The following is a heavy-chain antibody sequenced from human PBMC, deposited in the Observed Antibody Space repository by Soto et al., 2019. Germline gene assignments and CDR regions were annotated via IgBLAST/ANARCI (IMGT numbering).Heavy chain of an antibody. J-gene: IGHJ4*02. CDR3: AKAGYTYGSADF. V-gene: IGHV3-30*18. CDR1: GFTFSNYG. CDR2: ISTDGSNK. Sequence: QVQLVESGGGVVQPGRSLRLSGAASGFTFSNYGMHWVRQAPGKGLEWVVLISTDGSNKYYADSVKGRFTISRDKSKNTLYLQMNSLRAEDTAVYYCAKAGYTYGSADFWGQGPLVPVSS. D-gene: IGHD5-18*01.